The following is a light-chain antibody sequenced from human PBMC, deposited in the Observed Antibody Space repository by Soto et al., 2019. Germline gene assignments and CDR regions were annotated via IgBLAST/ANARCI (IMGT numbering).Light chain of an antibody. V-gene: IGKV3-20*01. J-gene: IGKJ1*01. CDR3: QYYGSSPWT. CDR1: QSLTSTF. Sequence: EVVLTQSPGTLSLSPGDRATLSCRASQSLTSTFFAWYQQKPGQAPRLLIYGASSRATGIPDRFSGSGSGTDFTLTISRLEPDDFAVYYCQYYGSSPWTFGQGTKVEVK. CDR2: GAS.